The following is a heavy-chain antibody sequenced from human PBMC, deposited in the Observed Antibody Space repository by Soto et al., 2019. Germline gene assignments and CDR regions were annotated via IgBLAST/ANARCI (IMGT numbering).Heavy chain of an antibody. D-gene: IGHD6-19*01. CDR3: ARDPLSLRIAVGMAFDI. Sequence: PGGSLRLSCAASGFTFSSYSMNWVRQAPGKGLEWVSYISSSSSTIYYADSVKGRFTISRDNAKNSLYLQMNSLRDEDTAVYYCARDPLSLRIAVGMAFDIWGQGTMVTVSS. J-gene: IGHJ3*02. V-gene: IGHV3-48*02. CDR1: GFTFSSYS. CDR2: ISSSSSTI.